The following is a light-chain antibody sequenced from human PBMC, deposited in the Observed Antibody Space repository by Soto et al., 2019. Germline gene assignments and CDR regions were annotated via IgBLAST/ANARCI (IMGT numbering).Light chain of an antibody. CDR2: APS. CDR3: QQSYSTPPIFT. CDR1: QSISSY. J-gene: IGKJ3*01. V-gene: IGKV1-39*01. Sequence: DIQMTQAPSSLYASVGDRVTITCRASQSISSYLNWYQQKPGKAPKLLIYAPSSLQSGVPSRFSGSGSGTDFTLTISSLQPEDFATYYCQQSYSTPPIFTFGPGTKVDIK.